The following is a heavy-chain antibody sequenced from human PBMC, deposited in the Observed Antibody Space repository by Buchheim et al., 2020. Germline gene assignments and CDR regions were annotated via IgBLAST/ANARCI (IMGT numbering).Heavy chain of an antibody. CDR1: GGSISSSSYY. V-gene: IGHV4-39*01. Sequence: QLQLQESGPGLVKPSETLSLTCTVSGGSISSSSYYWGWIRQPPGKGLEWIGSIYYSGSTYYHPSLKSRVTISVDTSKNQFSLKLSSVTAADTAVYYCARGVGRLRNLFDYWGQGTL. CDR2: IYYSGST. D-gene: IGHD1-14*01. CDR3: ARGVGRLRNLFDY. J-gene: IGHJ4*02.